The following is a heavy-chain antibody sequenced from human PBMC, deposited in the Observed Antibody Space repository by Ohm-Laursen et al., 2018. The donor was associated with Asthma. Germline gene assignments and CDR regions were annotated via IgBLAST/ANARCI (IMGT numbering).Heavy chain of an antibody. V-gene: IGHV4-39*01. D-gene: IGHD6-13*01. Sequence: SETLSLTCTVSGGSISSSSYYWGWIRQPPGKGLEWIGSIYYSGSTYYNPSLKSRVNISVDTSKNQFSLKLSSVTAADTAVYYCARRRAYSSSLFDYWGQGTLVTVSS. CDR1: GGSISSSSYY. CDR3: ARRRAYSSSLFDY. CDR2: IYYSGST. J-gene: IGHJ4*02.